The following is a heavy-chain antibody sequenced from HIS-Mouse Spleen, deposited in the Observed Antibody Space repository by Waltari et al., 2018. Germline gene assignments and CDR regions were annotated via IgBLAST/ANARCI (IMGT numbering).Heavy chain of an antibody. CDR3: AREIPYSSSWYDWYFDL. CDR1: GGSISSISYY. V-gene: IGHV4-39*07. D-gene: IGHD6-13*01. Sequence: QLQLQESGPGLVKPSETLSLTCPVPGGSISSISYYSGWIRQPPGKGLEWIGSIYYSGSTYYNPSLKSRVTISVDTSKNQFSLKLSSVTAADTAVYYCAREIPYSSSWYDWYFDLWGRGTLVTVSS. J-gene: IGHJ2*01. CDR2: IYYSGST.